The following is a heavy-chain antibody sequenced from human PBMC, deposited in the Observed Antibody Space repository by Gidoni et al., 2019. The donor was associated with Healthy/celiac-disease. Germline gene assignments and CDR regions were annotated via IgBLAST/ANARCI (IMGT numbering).Heavy chain of an antibody. V-gene: IGHV3-33*01. J-gene: IGHJ6*02. CDR2: ICYDGSNK. CDR3: ARDGYYDYVWGSYRTGGMDV. D-gene: IGHD3-16*02. Sequence: QVQLVESGGGVVQPGRSLRLSCAASGFTFSSYGMHWVRQAPGKGLGWVAFICYDGSNKYYAASVKGRFTISRDNSKNTLYLQMNSLRAEDTAVYYCARDGYYDYVWGSYRTGGMDVWGQGTTVTVSS. CDR1: GFTFSSYG.